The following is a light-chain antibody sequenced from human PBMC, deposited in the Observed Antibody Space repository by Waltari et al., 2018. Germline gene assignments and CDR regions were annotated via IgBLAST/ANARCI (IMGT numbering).Light chain of an antibody. Sequence: AIQITKSPSSLSASTGDKVTLTCRASQGIRNNLAWYQQKPGKAPTLLIYDASNLQIWVPSRFSGSGSGTDFTLTISCLQSEDFATFYCQQYYGYPLTFGPGTKVDVK. J-gene: IGKJ3*01. CDR1: QGIRNN. V-gene: IGKV1-8*01. CDR2: DAS. CDR3: QQYYGYPLT.